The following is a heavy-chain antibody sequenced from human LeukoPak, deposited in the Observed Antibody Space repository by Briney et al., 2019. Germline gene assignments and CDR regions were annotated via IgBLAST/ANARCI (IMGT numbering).Heavy chain of an antibody. CDR3: ARGLHEVAAFFDY. V-gene: IGHV4-59*01. J-gene: IGHJ4*02. CDR2: IYYSGST. CDR1: GGSISSYY. D-gene: IGHD6-19*01. Sequence: PSETLSLTCTVSGGSISSYYWSWIRQPPGKGLEWIEYIYYSGSTNYNPSLKSRVTISVDTSKNQFSLKLSSVTAADTAVYYCARGLHEVAAFFDYWGQGTLVTVSS.